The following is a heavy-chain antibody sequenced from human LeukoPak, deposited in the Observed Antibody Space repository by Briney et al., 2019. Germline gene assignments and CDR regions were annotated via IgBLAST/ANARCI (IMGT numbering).Heavy chain of an antibody. J-gene: IGHJ5*02. Sequence: QSGGSLRLSCAASRFTFSSYAMGWVRQAPGKGLEWVSTISGGGGSTYYADSVKGRFTISRDNSKNTLYLQMNSLRADDTAVYYCARSPAAINGYFDPWGQGTLVTVSS. CDR1: RFTFSSYA. CDR3: ARSPAAINGYFDP. V-gene: IGHV3-23*01. D-gene: IGHD2-2*01. CDR2: ISGGGGST.